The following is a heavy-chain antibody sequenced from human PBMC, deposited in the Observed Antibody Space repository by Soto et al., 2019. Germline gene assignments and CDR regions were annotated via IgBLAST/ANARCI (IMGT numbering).Heavy chain of an antibody. CDR1: GGTFSSYT. Sequence: QVQLVQSGAEVKKPGSSVKVSRKASGGTFSSYTISWVRQAPGQGLEWMGRIIPILGIANYAQKFQGRVTITADKSTSTAYMELSSLRSEDTAVYYCARVNYDILTGYYNDWFDPWGQGTLVTVSS. CDR2: IIPILGIA. D-gene: IGHD3-9*01. J-gene: IGHJ5*02. CDR3: ARVNYDILTGYYNDWFDP. V-gene: IGHV1-69*02.